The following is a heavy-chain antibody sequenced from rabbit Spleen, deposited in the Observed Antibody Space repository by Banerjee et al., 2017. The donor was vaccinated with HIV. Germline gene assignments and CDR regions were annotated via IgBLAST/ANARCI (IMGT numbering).Heavy chain of an antibody. CDR3: ARDYAGYGGNDFNL. J-gene: IGHJ4*01. CDR1: GFSFNSGYD. Sequence: QSLEESGGDLVKPEGSLTLTCKASGFSFNSGYDMCWVRQAPGKGLEWIACIYAGSSGNTYSATWAKGRFTISKTSSTTVTLQMTSLTAADTATYFCARDYAGYGGNDFNLWGPGTLVTVS. CDR2: IYAGSSGNT. D-gene: IGHD4-2*01. V-gene: IGHV1S40*01.